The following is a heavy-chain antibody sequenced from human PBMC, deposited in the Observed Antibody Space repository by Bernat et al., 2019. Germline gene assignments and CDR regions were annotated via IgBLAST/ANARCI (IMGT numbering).Heavy chain of an antibody. CDR3: AKEGEGYSYGDYYFDY. V-gene: IGHV3-23*01. CDR2: ISGSGGST. Sequence: EVQLLESGGGLVQPGGSLRLSCAASGFTFSSYAMSWVRQAPGKGLEWVSAISGSGGSTYYADSVKGRFTISRDNSKNTLYLQMNSLRAEDTAVYYCAKEGEGYSYGDYYFDYWGQGTLVTVSS. CDR1: GFTFSSYA. D-gene: IGHD5-18*01. J-gene: IGHJ4*02.